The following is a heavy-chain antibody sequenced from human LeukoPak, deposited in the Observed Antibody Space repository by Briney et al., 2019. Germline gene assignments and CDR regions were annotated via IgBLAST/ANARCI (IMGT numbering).Heavy chain of an antibody. V-gene: IGHV4-39*01. CDR2: IYYSGNT. D-gene: IGHD1-1*01. J-gene: IGHJ5*02. Sequence: SETLSLTCTVSGGSIRSSYYYWGWIRQTPGKGLEWIGSIYYSGNTYFNPSLKSRVTMSIDTSKNQFSLSLTSVTAADTAVYYCGRHLTITQLNCFDPWGQGTQVTVSS. CDR1: GGSIRSSYYY. CDR3: GRHLTITQLNCFDP.